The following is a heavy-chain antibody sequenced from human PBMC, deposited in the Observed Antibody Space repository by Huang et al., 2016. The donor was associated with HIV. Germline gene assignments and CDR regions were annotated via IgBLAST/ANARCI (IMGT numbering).Heavy chain of an antibody. D-gene: IGHD1-26*01. V-gene: IGHV3-30*18. Sequence: QVQLVESGGGVVQPGRSLGLSCAAFRFTFNKFDMHWGRQAPGKGLEWVAIISDDGSSKYHADSVKGRFTISRDNSKNTVYLQMNSLRVEDTAVYYCAKDGRGSGTYYDYFEYWGQGTLVTVSS. CDR3: AKDGRGSGTYYDYFEY. CDR1: RFTFNKFD. J-gene: IGHJ4*02. CDR2: ISDDGSSK.